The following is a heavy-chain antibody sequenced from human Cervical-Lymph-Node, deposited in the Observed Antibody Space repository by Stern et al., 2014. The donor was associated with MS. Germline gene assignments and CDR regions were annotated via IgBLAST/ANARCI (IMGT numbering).Heavy chain of an antibody. CDR1: GGTFRSYA. Sequence: QVQLVESGAEVKKPGASVKVSCKASGGTFRSYAISWVRQAHGQGLEWMGGIIPIFGTANYAQKFQGRVTITADESTSTAYMELSSLRSEDTAVYYCARGELKEGLVRGMDVWGQGTTVTVSS. D-gene: IGHD1-26*01. V-gene: IGHV1-69*01. CDR2: IIPIFGTA. J-gene: IGHJ6*02. CDR3: ARGELKEGLVRGMDV.